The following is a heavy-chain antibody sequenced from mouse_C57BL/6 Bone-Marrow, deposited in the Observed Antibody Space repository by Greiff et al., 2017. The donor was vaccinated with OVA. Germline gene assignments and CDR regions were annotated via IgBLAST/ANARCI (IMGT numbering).Heavy chain of an antibody. CDR1: GYAFTNYL. Sequence: QVQLKQSGAELVRPGTSVKVSCKASGYAFTNYLIEWVKQRPGQGLEWIGVINPGSGGTNYNEKFKGKATLTADKSSSTAYMQLSSLTSEDSAVYFCAREDSNPAWFAYWGQGTLVTVSA. CDR2: INPGSGGT. D-gene: IGHD2-5*01. CDR3: AREDSNPAWFAY. J-gene: IGHJ3*01. V-gene: IGHV1-54*01.